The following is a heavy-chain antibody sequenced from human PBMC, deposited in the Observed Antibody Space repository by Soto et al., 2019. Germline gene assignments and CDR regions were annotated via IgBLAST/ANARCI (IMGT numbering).Heavy chain of an antibody. CDR3: ARDSPEDYGDFDY. Sequence: GASVKVSCKASGGTFSSYTISWVRQAPGQGLEWMGRIIPILGIANYAQKFQGRVTITADKSTSTAYMELSSLRSEDTAVYYCARDSPEDYGDFDYWGQGTPVTVSS. D-gene: IGHD4-17*01. CDR1: GGTFSSYT. J-gene: IGHJ4*02. CDR2: IIPILGIA. V-gene: IGHV1-69*04.